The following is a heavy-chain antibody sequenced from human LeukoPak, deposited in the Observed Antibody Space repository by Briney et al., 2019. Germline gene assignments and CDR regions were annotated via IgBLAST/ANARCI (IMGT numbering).Heavy chain of an antibody. CDR1: GYTFTNYD. V-gene: IGHV1-8*03. CDR2: MNPNSGNT. D-gene: IGHD2-8*01. J-gene: IGHJ4*02. CDR3: ARGRGNIVLMVYATYYFDS. Sequence: GASVKVSCKASGYTFTNYDINWVRQATGQGLEWMGWMNPNSGNTGYAQKFQGRVTITRNTSISTAYMELSSLTSEDTAVYYCARGRGNIVLMVYATYYFDSWGQGTLVTVSS.